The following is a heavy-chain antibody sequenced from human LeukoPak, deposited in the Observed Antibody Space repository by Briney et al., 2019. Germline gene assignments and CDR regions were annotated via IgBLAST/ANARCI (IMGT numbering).Heavy chain of an antibody. V-gene: IGHV4-4*02. D-gene: IGHD2-15*01. CDR3: ARLLHCSGGSCYAWSQAGRRKIDDAFDI. CDR2: INHSGST. J-gene: IGHJ3*02. Sequence: PSGTLSLTCAVSGGSISSSNWWSWIRQPPGKGLEWIGEINHSGSTNYNPSLKSRVTISVDTSKNQFSLKLSSVTAADTAVYYCARLLHCSGGSCYAWSQAGRRKIDDAFDIWGQGTMVTVSS. CDR1: GGSISSSNW.